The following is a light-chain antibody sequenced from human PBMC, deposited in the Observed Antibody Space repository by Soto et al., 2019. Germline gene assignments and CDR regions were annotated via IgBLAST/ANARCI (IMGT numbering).Light chain of an antibody. CDR1: QSVSSS. Sequence: EIVMTQSPATLSVSPGERATLSCRASQSVSSSLAWYQQKPGQAPRLLIYDASTRATGIPARFSGSGSGTEFTLTISSLQSKDFAVYYCQQYNNWHPLTFGGGTKVDIK. V-gene: IGKV3D-15*01. CDR2: DAS. J-gene: IGKJ4*01. CDR3: QQYNNWHPLT.